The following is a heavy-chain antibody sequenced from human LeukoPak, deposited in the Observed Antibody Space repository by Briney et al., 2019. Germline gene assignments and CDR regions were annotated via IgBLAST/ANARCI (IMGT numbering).Heavy chain of an antibody. V-gene: IGHV4-34*01. J-gene: IGHJ4*02. CDR3: ARGVLRYFVEERNVRYYFDY. Sequence: PSETLSLTCAAYGGSFSGYYWSWIRQPPGKGLEWIGEINHSGSTNYNPSLKSRVTISVDTSKNQFSLKLSSVTAADTAVYYCARGVLRYFVEERNVRYYFDYWGQGTLVTVSS. CDR2: INHSGST. CDR1: GGSFSGYY. D-gene: IGHD3-9*01.